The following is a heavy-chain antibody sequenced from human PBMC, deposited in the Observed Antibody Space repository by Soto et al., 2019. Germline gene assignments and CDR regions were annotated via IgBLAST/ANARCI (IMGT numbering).Heavy chain of an antibody. CDR2: MSNSGST. J-gene: IGHJ3*02. V-gene: IGHV4-59*12. D-gene: IGHD2-15*01. CDR3: AVRYCSGGSCYSGGLDAFDI. CDR1: GYSINSYY. Sequence: SDTLSLTCTVSGYSINSYYWSWIRQPPGKGLEWIGYMSNSGSTNYNPSLKSRVTISVDTSKNQFSLKLSTVTAADTAVYYCAVRYCSGGSCYSGGLDAFDIWGQGTMVTVS.